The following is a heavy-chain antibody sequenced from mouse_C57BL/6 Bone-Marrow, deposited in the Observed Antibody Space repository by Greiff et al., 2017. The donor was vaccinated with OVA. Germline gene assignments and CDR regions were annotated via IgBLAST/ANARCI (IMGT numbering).Heavy chain of an antibody. CDR3: ARWLLRAMDY. D-gene: IGHD2-3*01. Sequence: QVQLQQPGAELVRPGSSVKLSCKASGYTFTSYWVDWVKQRPGQGLEWIGNIYPSDSETHYNQKFKDKATLTVDKSSSTAYMQLSSLTSEDSAVYYCARWLLRAMDYWGQGTSVTVSS. V-gene: IGHV1-61*01. CDR1: GYTFTSYW. J-gene: IGHJ4*01. CDR2: IYPSDSET.